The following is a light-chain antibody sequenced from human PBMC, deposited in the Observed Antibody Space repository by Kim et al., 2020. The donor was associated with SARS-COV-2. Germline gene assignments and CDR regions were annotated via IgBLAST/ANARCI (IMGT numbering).Light chain of an antibody. V-gene: IGLV3-21*04. Sequence: SYELIQSPSVSVAPGETARITCGGDDIGYKSVHWYQQKPGQAPVLVIYSDGDRPQGIPERFSDSNSGNTATLTISRVEAGDEADYYCQVWDSRSNQFVFGTGTTVTVL. CDR2: SDG. J-gene: IGLJ1*01. CDR1: DIGYKS. CDR3: QVWDSRSNQFV.